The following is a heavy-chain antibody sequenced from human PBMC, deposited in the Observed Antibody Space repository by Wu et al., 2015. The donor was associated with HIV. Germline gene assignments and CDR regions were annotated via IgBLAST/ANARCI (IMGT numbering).Heavy chain of an antibody. CDR1: GYTFTSYA. D-gene: IGHD3-22*01. CDR3: TRDRPRILYSYDSSGYYIFDY. Sequence: QVQLVQSGPEVKKPGASVKVSCKASGYTFTSYAISWVRQAPGQGLEWMGWISAYNGNTHYAQKLQGRVIMTTDTSTSTAYVELRSLRSDDTAVYYCTRDRPRILYSYDSSGYYIFDYWARNAGHRLL. V-gene: IGHV1-18*01. J-gene: IGHJ4*01. CDR2: ISAYNGNT.